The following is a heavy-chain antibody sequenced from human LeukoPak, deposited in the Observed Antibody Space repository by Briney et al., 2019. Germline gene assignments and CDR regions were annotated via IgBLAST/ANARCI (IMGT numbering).Heavy chain of an antibody. V-gene: IGHV5-51*01. CDR3: ARPTTTVTRIDAFDI. CDR2: IYPGDSDT. J-gene: IGHJ3*02. CDR1: GYSFTSYW. Sequence: GESLKISCKGSGYSFTSYWIGWVRQMPGKGLEWMGIIYPGDSDTRYSPSFQGQVTISADKSIRTAYLQWSSLKASDTAMYYCARPTTTVTRIDAFDIWGQGTMVTVSS. D-gene: IGHD4-17*01.